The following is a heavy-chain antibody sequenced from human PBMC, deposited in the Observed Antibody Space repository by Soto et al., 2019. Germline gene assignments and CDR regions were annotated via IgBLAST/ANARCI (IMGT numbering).Heavy chain of an antibody. V-gene: IGHV3-33*01. CDR3: ARDRRFLEWLDY. D-gene: IGHD3-3*01. CDR2: IWYDGSNK. Sequence: HLVESGGGVVQPGRSLTLSCVASGFTFTSYGIHWVRQAPGKGLVWVAVIWYDGSNKYYGDSVKGRFSISRDNSKNTVYLQMNSLRAEDTAVYYCARDRRFLEWLDYWGQGTLVSVSS. J-gene: IGHJ4*02. CDR1: GFTFTSYG.